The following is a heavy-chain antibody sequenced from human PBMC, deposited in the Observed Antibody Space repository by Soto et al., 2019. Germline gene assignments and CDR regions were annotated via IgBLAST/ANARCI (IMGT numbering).Heavy chain of an antibody. CDR1: GYSFTSYW. CDR3: ARREYYDFWSGYRDYYGMDV. CDR2: IYPGDSDT. Sequence: GESLKISCKGSGYSFTSYWIGWVRQMPGKGLEWMGIIYPGDSDTRYSPSFQGQVTISADKSISTAYLQWSSLKASDTAMYYCARREYYDFWSGYRDYYGMDVWGQGTTVTVSS. J-gene: IGHJ6*02. D-gene: IGHD3-3*01. V-gene: IGHV5-51*01.